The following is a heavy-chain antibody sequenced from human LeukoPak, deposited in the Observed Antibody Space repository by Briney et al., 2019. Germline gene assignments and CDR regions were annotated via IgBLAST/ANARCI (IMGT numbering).Heavy chain of an antibody. V-gene: IGHV3-74*01. J-gene: IGHJ4*02. CDR1: GFTFSSYG. CDR3: GRVVTTSED. D-gene: IGHD1-14*01. Sequence: PGGSLRLSCAASGFTFSSYGMHWVRQAPGKGLVWVSRINSDGSSTDYADSVKGRFTFSRDNAKNTLYLQMNSLRAEDTAIYYCGRVVTTSEDWGQGILVTVST. CDR2: INSDGSST.